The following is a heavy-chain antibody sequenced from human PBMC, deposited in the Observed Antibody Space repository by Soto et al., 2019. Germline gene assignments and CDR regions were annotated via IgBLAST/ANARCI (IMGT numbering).Heavy chain of an antibody. J-gene: IGHJ4*02. CDR1: GGSISSGGYS. Sequence: QLQLQESGSGLVKPSQTLSLTCAVSGGSISSGGYSWSWIRQPPGKGLEWIGYTSHSGNTYYNPSLKSRVTITVDRSKSQFALKLSSVTAADTAVYYCAAGCGRPRYYWGQGTLATVSS. CDR2: TSHSGNT. CDR3: AAGCGRPRYY. V-gene: IGHV4-30-2*01. D-gene: IGHD1-26*01.